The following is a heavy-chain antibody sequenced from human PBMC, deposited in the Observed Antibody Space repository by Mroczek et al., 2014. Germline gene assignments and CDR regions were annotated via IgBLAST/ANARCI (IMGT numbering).Heavy chain of an antibody. V-gene: IGHV3-30-3*01. D-gene: IGHD2-21*02. Sequence: QVQLVESGGGVVQPGRSLRLSCAASGFTFSSYAMHWVRQAPGKGLEWVAVISYDGSNKYYADSVKGRFTISRDNSKNTLYLQMNSLRAEDTAVYYCARDRGYCGGDCYHTYYYYGMDVWGQGTHGHRL. J-gene: IGHJ6*02. CDR1: GFTFSSYA. CDR3: ARDRGYCGGDCYHTYYYYGMDV. CDR2: ISYDGSNK.